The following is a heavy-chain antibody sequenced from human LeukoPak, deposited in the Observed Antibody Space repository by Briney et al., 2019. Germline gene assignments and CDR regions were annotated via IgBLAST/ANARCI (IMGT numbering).Heavy chain of an antibody. V-gene: IGHV3-23*01. D-gene: IGHD6-13*01. Sequence: GGSLRLSCAASGFSVNTNYMTWVRQAPGKGLEWVSAISGSGGSTYYADSVKGRFTISRDNSKNTLYLQMNSLRAEDTAVYYCAKQDPGIAAAGGEFDDYWGQGTLVTVSS. CDR2: ISGSGGST. J-gene: IGHJ4*02. CDR1: GFSVNTNY. CDR3: AKQDPGIAAAGGEFDDY.